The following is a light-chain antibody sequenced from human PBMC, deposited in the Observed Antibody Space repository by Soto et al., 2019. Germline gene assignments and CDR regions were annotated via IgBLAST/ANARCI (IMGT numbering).Light chain of an antibody. CDR2: EDY. Sequence: QSVLTQPPSVSAAPGQKVTISCSGSSSNIGNSYVSWYEQLPGTAPKLLIYEDYKRPSGIPDRFSASKSGTSATLGITGLQTGDEADYFCGTWDSSLSAYVFGTGTKVTVL. J-gene: IGLJ1*01. CDR3: GTWDSSLSAYV. CDR1: SSNIGNSY. V-gene: IGLV1-51*01.